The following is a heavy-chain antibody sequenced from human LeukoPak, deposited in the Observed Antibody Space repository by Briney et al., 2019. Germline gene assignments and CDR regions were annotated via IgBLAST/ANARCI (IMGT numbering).Heavy chain of an antibody. CDR3: ARGITVADPDY. V-gene: IGHV3-21*01. J-gene: IGHJ4*02. CDR2: ISSSSGYI. D-gene: IGHD6-19*01. CDR1: GFTFSSYS. Sequence: GGSLRLSCAAPGFTFSSYSMNWVRQAPGKGLEWVSSISSSSGYIYYADSVKGRFTISRDNAKNSLYLQMNSLRVEDTAVYCCARGITVADPDYWGQGTLVTVSS.